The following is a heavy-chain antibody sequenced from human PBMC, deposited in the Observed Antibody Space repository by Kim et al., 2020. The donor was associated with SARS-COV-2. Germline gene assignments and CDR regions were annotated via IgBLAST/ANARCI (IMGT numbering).Heavy chain of an antibody. Sequence: SVKVSCKASGGTFSSYAISWVRQAPGQGLEWMGRSIPIVGIANYAQKFQGRVTITADKSTSTAYMELSSVRSEDTAVYYCAREGGYSGYDWVTVTNLDYWGQGTLVTVSS. CDR1: GGTFSSYA. CDR3: AREGGYSGYDWVTVTNLDY. CDR2: SIPIVGIA. J-gene: IGHJ4*02. D-gene: IGHD5-12*01. V-gene: IGHV1-69*04.